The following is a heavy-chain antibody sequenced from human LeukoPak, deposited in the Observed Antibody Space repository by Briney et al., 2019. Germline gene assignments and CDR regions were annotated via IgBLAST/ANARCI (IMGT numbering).Heavy chain of an antibody. D-gene: IGHD3-16*02. J-gene: IGHJ3*02. CDR3: ARESYYDYVWGSYRSSPSDAFDI. V-gene: IGHV1-18*04. CDR2: ISAYNGNT. Sequence: AASVKVSCKASGYTFTGYYMHWVRQAPGQGLEWMGWISAYNGNTNYAQKLQGRVTMTTDTSTSTAYMELRSLRSDDTAVYYCARESYYDYVWGSYRSSPSDAFDIWGQGTMVTVSS. CDR1: GYTFTGYY.